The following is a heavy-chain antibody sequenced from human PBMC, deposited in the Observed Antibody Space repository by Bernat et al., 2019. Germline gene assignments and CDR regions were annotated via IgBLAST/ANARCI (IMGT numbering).Heavy chain of an antibody. Sequence: QVQLVESGGGVVQPGRSLRLSCAASGFTFSSYGMHWVRQAPGKGLEWVAVISYDGSNKYYADSVKGRFTISRDNSKNTLYLKMNSLRAEDTAVYYCAKELVWFGKLHFDYWGQGTLVTVSS. J-gene: IGHJ4*02. CDR2: ISYDGSNK. D-gene: IGHD3-10*01. CDR3: AKELVWFGKLHFDY. V-gene: IGHV3-30*18. CDR1: GFTFSSYG.